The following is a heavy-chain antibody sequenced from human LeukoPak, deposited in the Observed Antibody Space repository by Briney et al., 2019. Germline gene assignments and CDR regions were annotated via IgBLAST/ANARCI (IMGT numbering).Heavy chain of an antibody. CDR1: GYSFPRYW. CDR3: ARRESGYSYGTGPLLWFDP. Sequence: KGGESLKISCKGSGYSFPRYWIAWVRQMPGKGLEWMGIIYPGDSDTRYSPSFQGQVTISADKSISTAYLQWSSLKASDTAMYYCARRESGYSYGTGPLLWFDPWGQGTLVTVSS. V-gene: IGHV5-51*01. J-gene: IGHJ5*02. CDR2: IYPGDSDT. D-gene: IGHD5-18*01.